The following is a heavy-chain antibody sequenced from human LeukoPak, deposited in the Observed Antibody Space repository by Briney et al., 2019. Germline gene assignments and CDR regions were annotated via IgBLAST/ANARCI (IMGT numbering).Heavy chain of an antibody. CDR3: ARDDSSGYYYSSINYYYYYGMDV. D-gene: IGHD3-22*01. V-gene: IGHV1-69*13. CDR1: GGTFSSYA. Sequence: ASVKVPCKASGGTFSSYAISWVRQAPGQGLEWMGGIIPIFGTANYAQKFQGRVTITADESTSTAYMELSSLRSEDTAVYYCARDDSSGYYYSSINYYYYYGMDVWGQGTTATVSS. J-gene: IGHJ6*02. CDR2: IIPIFGTA.